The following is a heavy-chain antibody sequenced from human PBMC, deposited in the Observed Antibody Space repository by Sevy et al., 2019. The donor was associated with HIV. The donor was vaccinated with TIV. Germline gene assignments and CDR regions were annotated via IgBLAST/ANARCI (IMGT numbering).Heavy chain of an antibody. J-gene: IGHJ3*02. V-gene: IGHV3-30*18. Sequence: GGSLRLSCAASGFTFSKYGMHWVRQAPGKGLEWVAVISYDGGNKYYADSVKGRFTISKENFKNTPYLQMNSLRAEDTAIYYCAKPGKFSGSYLDAFDIWGQGTMVTVSS. CDR3: AKPGKFSGSYLDAFDI. D-gene: IGHD1-26*01. CDR1: GFTFSKYG. CDR2: ISYDGGNK.